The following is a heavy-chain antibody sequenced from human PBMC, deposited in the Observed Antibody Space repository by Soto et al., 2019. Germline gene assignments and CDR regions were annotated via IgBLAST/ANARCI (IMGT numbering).Heavy chain of an antibody. J-gene: IGHJ4*02. CDR1: GFTFSSYG. CDR2: ISYDGSNK. V-gene: IGHV3-30*18. D-gene: IGHD6-13*01. CDR3: AKVFYRQQLFDY. Sequence: ESGGGVVQPGRSLRLSCAASGFTFSSYGMHWVRQAPGKGLEWVAVISYDGSNKYYADSVKGRFTISRDNSKNTLYLQMNSLRAEDTAVYYCAKVFYRQQLFDYWGQGTLVTVSS.